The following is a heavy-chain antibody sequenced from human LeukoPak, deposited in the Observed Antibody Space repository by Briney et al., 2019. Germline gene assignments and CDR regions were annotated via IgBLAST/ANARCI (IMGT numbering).Heavy chain of an antibody. CDR1: GFTFSSYS. CDR2: ISSSSYI. V-gene: IGHV3-21*01. D-gene: IGHD3-22*01. CDR3: ARDRYYYDSSGSLTGY. J-gene: IGHJ4*02. Sequence: GGSLRLSCAASGFTFSSYSMNWVRQAPGKGLEWVSSISSSSYIYYADSVKGRFTISRDNAKNSLYLQMNSLRAEDTAVYYCARDRYYYDSSGSLTGYWGQGTLVTVSS.